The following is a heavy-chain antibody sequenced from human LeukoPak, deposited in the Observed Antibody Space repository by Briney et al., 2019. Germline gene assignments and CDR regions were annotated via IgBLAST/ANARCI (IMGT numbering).Heavy chain of an antibody. D-gene: IGHD3-22*01. CDR3: ARDNYDSSGYYFD. Sequence: PGGSLRLSCAASGFIFSSYEMNWVRQAPGKGLEWVSYISSGGSNINYADSVKGRFLISRDNAKKSLYLQMNSLRAEDTAVYYCARDNYDSSGYYFDWGQGTLVTVSS. CDR1: GFIFSSYE. J-gene: IGHJ4*02. V-gene: IGHV3-48*03. CDR2: ISSGGSNI.